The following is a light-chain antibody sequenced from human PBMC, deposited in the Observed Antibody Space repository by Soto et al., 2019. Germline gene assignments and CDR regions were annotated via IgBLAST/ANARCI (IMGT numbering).Light chain of an antibody. J-gene: IGKJ1*01. CDR3: MQALQTLWT. V-gene: IGKV2-28*01. CDR1: QSLLHSNGYNY. Sequence: DIVMTKSTLSLPVTPGEPASISCRSSQSLLHSNGYNYLDWYLQKPGQSPQLLIYLGSNRASGVPDRFSGSGSGTDFTLKISRVEAEDVGVYYCMQALQTLWTFGQGTNVEIK. CDR2: LGS.